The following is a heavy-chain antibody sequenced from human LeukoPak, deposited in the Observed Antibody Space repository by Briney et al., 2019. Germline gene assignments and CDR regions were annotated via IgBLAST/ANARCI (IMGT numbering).Heavy chain of an antibody. Sequence: GGSLRLSCAASGFTFSSYEMNWVRQAPGKGLEWVSYISSSGSTIYYADSVKGRFTISRDNAKNSLYLQMNSLRAEDTAVYYCYGRYNWFAPWGQGTLVTVSS. D-gene: IGHD3-10*02. J-gene: IGHJ5*02. CDR2: ISSSGSTI. CDR1: GFTFSSYE. CDR3: YGRYNWFAP. V-gene: IGHV3-48*03.